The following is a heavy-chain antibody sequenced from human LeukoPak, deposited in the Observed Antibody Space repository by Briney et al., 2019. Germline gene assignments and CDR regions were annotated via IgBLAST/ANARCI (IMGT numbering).Heavy chain of an antibody. CDR1: GFPFSSYA. Sequence: PGGSLRLSCSASGFPFSSYAMEWVRQAPGKGLEYVSAISDSGGSTYYADSVKGRFTISRDNSKNTLYLQMSSLRAEDTAVYFCVRGYPFGPYGMDVWGQGTTVTVSS. V-gene: IGHV3-64D*09. CDR3: VRGYPFGPYGMDV. J-gene: IGHJ6*02. CDR2: ISDSGGST. D-gene: IGHD5-18*01.